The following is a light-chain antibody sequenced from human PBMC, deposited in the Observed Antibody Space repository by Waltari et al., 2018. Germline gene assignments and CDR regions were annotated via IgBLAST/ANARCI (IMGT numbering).Light chain of an antibody. V-gene: IGLV3-21*04. CDR1: NIGVKS. CDR2: YDT. Sequence: SYVLAQPPSVSVAPGKTARITCGGDNIGVKSVHWYQQKPGQAPVLVIYYDTDRPSGIPGRFSGSNAGNTAALTISRGEAGDEADYYCEVWDTSGDHPGVVFGGGTKLTVL. CDR3: EVWDTSGDHPGVV. J-gene: IGLJ2*01.